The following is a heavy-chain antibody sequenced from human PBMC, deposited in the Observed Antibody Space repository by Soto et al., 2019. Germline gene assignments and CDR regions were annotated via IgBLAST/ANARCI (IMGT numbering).Heavy chain of an antibody. CDR2: ISAYNGNT. J-gene: IGHJ2*01. V-gene: IGHV1-18*01. CDR3: AIDWGRYGVNPFRYFDL. CDR1: GYTFTSYG. Sequence: QVQLVQSGAEVKKPGASVKVSCKASGYTFTSYGISWVRQAPGQGLEWMGWISAYNGNTNYAQKLQGRVTMTTDTSTSTAYMELRSLRSDDTAVYYCAIDWGRYGVNPFRYFDLWGRGTLVTVSS. D-gene: IGHD3-16*01.